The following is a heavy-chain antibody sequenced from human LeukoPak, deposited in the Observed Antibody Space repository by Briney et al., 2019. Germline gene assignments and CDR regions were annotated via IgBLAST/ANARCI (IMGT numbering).Heavy chain of an antibody. Sequence: GGSLRLSCAASGFTVSSNYMSWVRQAPGKGLEWVSVIYSGGSTYYADSVKGRFTISRDNSKNTLYLQMNSLRAEDTAVYYCARDAEYYYGSGSYYAYWGQGTLVTVSS. CDR1: GFTVSSNY. CDR2: IYSGGST. CDR3: ARDAEYYYGSGSYYAY. D-gene: IGHD3-10*01. J-gene: IGHJ4*02. V-gene: IGHV3-53*01.